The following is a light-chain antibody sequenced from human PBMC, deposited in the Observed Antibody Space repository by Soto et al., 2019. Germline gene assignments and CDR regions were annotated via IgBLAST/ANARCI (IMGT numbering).Light chain of an antibody. J-gene: IGKJ2*01. CDR3: QQYNSNPYT. CDR2: AAS. V-gene: IGKV1-5*01. Sequence: DIQMTQSPSTLSASVGDRVTITCRASQSIGNYLAWYRQKPGKAPNLLIYAASNLESGVPPTFSGSGSGTEFTLTITSLQPADFATYYCQQYNSNPYTFGQGTKVEI. CDR1: QSIGNY.